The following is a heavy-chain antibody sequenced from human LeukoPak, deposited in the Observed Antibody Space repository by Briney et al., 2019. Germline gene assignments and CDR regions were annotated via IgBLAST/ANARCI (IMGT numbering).Heavy chain of an antibody. CDR1: GYSFSTYW. CDR2: IYPGDSDT. CDR3: AGSPIFSSSRPVD. V-gene: IGHV5-51*01. D-gene: IGHD6-6*01. J-gene: IGHJ4*02. Sequence: GESLKISCKGSGYSFSTYWIGWVRQMPGKGLEWMGIIYPGDSDTRYSPSFQGRVTISADKSISTAYLQWSSLKASDTAMYYCAGSPIFSSSRPVDWGQGTLVTVSS.